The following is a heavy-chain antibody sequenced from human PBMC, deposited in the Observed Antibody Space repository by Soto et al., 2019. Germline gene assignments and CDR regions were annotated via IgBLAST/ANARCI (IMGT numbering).Heavy chain of an antibody. J-gene: IGHJ6*02. CDR3: ARRGDYYYYSAMDV. D-gene: IGHD3-10*01. CDR2: INPDNGGT. Sequence: QVQLMQSGAEVKKPGASVKVSCKTSGYTFSDYYMHWVRQAPGQGLEWMGWINPDNGGTNYAQKFKGRVTMTRDTSISTAYMELSSLRSDDTAVYYCARRGDYYYYSAMDVWGQGTTVTVSS. CDR1: GYTFSDYY. V-gene: IGHV1-2*02.